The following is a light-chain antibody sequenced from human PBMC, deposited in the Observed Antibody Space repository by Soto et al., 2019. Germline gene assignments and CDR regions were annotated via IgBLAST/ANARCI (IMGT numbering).Light chain of an antibody. CDR3: QHYVTWPLT. CDR1: QGVSTS. CDR2: SAS. J-gene: IGKJ4*01. V-gene: IGKV3-15*01. Sequence: EILMTQSPVTLSVSPGERATLSCRASQGVSTSLAWYQQKPGQAPRLLIYSASTGATGIPARFSASGSGTEFTLTISSLQSEDFAVYYCQHYVTWPLTFGGGTKVE.